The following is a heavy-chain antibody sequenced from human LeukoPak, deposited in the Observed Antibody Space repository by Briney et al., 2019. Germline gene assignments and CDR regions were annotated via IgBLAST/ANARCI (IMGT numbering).Heavy chain of an antibody. D-gene: IGHD1-26*01. J-gene: IGHJ3*02. CDR3: ARDSASGSYRHAFDI. CDR1: GFTFSTYS. V-gene: IGHV3-21*01. Sequence: GGSLRLSCAASGFTFSTYSMNWVRQAPGKGLEWVSSISSTGSFIYYADSVKGRFTMSRDNAKNSLYLQMNSLRDEGTAVYYCARDSASGSYRHAFDIWGQGTMVTVSS. CDR2: ISSTGSFI.